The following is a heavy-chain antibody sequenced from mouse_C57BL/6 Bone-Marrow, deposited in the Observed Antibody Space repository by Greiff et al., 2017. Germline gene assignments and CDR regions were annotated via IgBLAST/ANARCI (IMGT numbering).Heavy chain of an antibody. D-gene: IGHD1-1*01. V-gene: IGHV14-4*01. Sequence: EVQLQQSGAELVRPGASVKLSCTASGFNIKDDYMHWVKQRPEQGLEWIGWIDPENGDTEYASKFQGKATITADTSSNTAYLQLSSLTSEDTAVYYCTTGVYYGSSYPYYFDYWGQGTTLTVSS. CDR3: TTGVYYGSSYPYYFDY. CDR2: IDPENGDT. CDR1: GFNIKDDY. J-gene: IGHJ2*01.